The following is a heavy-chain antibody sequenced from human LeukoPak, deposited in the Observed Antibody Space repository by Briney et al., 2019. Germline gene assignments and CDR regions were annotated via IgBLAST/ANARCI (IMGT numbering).Heavy chain of an antibody. J-gene: IGHJ3*02. CDR3: ARFSSSGYRGDAFDI. CDR1: GGSFSGYS. Sequence: KPSETLSLTCAVYGGSFSGYSWSWIRQPPVKGLAWIGYLYHSGSTYYNPSLKSRVTISVDRSKNQFSLKLSSVTAADTAVYYCARFSSSGYRGDAFDIWGQGTMVTVSS. CDR2: LYHSGST. D-gene: IGHD3-22*01. V-gene: IGHV4-30-2*01.